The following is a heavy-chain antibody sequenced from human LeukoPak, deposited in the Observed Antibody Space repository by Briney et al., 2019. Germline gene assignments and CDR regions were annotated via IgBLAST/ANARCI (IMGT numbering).Heavy chain of an antibody. CDR1: GSTFSSYS. D-gene: IGHD6-6*01. Sequence: PGGSLRLSCAASGSTFSSYSMNWVRQAPGKGLEWVSSISSSSSYIYYADSVKGRFTISRDNAKNSLYLQMNSLRAEDTAVYYCATELVTSYYYYYYGMDVWGQGTTVTVSS. CDR2: ISSSSSYI. CDR3: ATELVTSYYYYYYGMDV. V-gene: IGHV3-21*01. J-gene: IGHJ6*02.